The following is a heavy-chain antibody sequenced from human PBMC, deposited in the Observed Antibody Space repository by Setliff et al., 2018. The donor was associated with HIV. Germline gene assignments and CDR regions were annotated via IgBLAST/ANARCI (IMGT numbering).Heavy chain of an antibody. CDR2: VYYSGST. J-gene: IGHJ3*02. D-gene: IGHD3-22*01. CDR1: GGSISSHY. V-gene: IGHV4-59*11. Sequence: SETLSLTCTVSGGSISSHYWSWIRQPPGKGLEWIGSVYYSGSTNYNPSLKSRVTISQDTSKNQFSLKLSSVTAADTAVYYCARILLYDSSAYFVNAFDIWGQGTVVTVSS. CDR3: ARILLYDSSAYFVNAFDI.